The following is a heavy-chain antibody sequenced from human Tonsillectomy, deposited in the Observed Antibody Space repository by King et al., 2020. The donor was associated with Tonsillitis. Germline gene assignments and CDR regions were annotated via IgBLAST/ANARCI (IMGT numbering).Heavy chain of an antibody. J-gene: IGHJ4*02. D-gene: IGHD3-9*01. Sequence: SGVALVPRGGSLSLSCAASGFTFSSYAMSWVRQAPGKGLEWVSAISGSGGSTYYADSVQGRFTISRDNSKPTLYLQMNSLRAEDTAVYYCAKGGATKTGYHAPFDYWGQGTLVTVSS. V-gene: IGHV3-23*01. CDR2: ISGSGGST. CDR3: AKGGATKTGYHAPFDY. CDR1: GFTFSSYA.